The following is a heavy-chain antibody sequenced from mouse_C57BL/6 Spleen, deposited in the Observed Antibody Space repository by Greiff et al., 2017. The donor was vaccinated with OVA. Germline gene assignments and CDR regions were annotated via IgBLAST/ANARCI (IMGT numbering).Heavy chain of an antibody. J-gene: IGHJ2*01. CDR2: ISSGSSTI. V-gene: IGHV5-17*01. Sequence: DVQLVESGGGLVKPGGSLKLSCAASGFTFSDYGMHWVRQAPEKGLEWVAYISSGSSTIYYADTVKGRFTISRDNAKNTLFLQMTSLRSEDTAMYYCARTVVATYFDYWGQGTTLTVSS. CDR3: ARTVVATYFDY. D-gene: IGHD1-1*01. CDR1: GFTFSDYG.